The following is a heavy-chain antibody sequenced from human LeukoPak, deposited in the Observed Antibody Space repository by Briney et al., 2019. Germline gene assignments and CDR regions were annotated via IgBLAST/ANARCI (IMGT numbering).Heavy chain of an antibody. Sequence: ASVKVSCKASGYTFAGYYLHWVRQAPGQGLEWMGWINPNSGGTDYTQKFQGRVTMTRDTSINTAYVELSRLTSDDTAVYYCARRDFWSGWKPFDYWGQGTLVTVSS. D-gene: IGHD3-3*01. J-gene: IGHJ4*02. V-gene: IGHV1-2*02. CDR1: GYTFAGYY. CDR2: INPNSGGT. CDR3: ARRDFWSGWKPFDY.